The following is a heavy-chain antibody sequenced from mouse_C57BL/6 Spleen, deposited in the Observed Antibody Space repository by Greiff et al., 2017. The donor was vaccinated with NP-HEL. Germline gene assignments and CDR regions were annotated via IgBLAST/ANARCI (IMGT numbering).Heavy chain of an antibody. J-gene: IGHJ2*01. Sequence: VQLQQPGAELVMPGASVKLSCKASGYTFTSYWMHWVKQRPGQGLEWIGEIDPSDSYTNYNQKFKGKSTLTVDKSSSTAYMQLSSLTSEDSAVYYCAIYYDYDDYFDYWGQGTTLTVSS. CDR2: IDPSDSYT. CDR1: GYTFTSYW. V-gene: IGHV1-69*01. CDR3: AIYYDYDDYFDY. D-gene: IGHD2-4*01.